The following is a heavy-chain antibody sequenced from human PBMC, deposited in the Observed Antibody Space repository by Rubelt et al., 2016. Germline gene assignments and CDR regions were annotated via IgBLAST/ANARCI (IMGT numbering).Heavy chain of an antibody. D-gene: IGHD1-26*01. CDR2: ISYDGSNK. J-gene: IGHJ6*02. CDR1: GFTFSSYA. CDR3: ARDLGGSYRYGMDV. Sequence: QVQLVESGGGVVQPGRSLRLSCAASGFTFSSYAMHWVRQAPGKGLEWVAVISYDGSNKCYADSVKGRFTISRDNSKRTLYLQMNSLRAEDTAVYYCARDLGGSYRYGMDVWGQGTTVTVSS. V-gene: IGHV3-30*04.